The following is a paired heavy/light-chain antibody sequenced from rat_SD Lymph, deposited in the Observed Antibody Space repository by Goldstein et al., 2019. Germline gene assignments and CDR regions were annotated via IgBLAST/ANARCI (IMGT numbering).Heavy chain of an antibody. Sequence: QVQLKESGPGLVQPSRTLSLTCTVSGFSLTSYGVSWVRQPPGKGLEWIAAIWSGGSTDYNSALKSRLSISRDTSKSQVLLKMNSLQTEDTAMYFCARSRRIGLMYTTDYYPFDYWGQGVMVTVSS. V-gene: IGHV2-16*01. J-gene: IGHJ2*01. CDR3: ARSRRIGLMYTTDYYPFDY. CDR1: GFSLTSYG. D-gene: IGHD1-6*01. CDR2: IWSGGST.
Light chain of an antibody. V-gene: IGKV19S2*01. CDR3: LQYDNLPLT. J-gene: IGKJ5*01. CDR1: QNINKY. CDR2: YTS. Sequence: DIQMTQSPPSLSASLGDKVTITCQASQNINKYIAWYQQKPGKAPRQLIRYTSTLVSGTPSRFSGSGSGRDYSFSISNVESEDIASYYCLQYDNLPLTFGSGTKLEIK.